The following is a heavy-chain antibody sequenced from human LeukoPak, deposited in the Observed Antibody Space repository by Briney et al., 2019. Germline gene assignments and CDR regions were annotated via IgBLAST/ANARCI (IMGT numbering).Heavy chain of an antibody. CDR2: INHSGST. CDR3: ARGVGATTLPGYNWFDS. D-gene: IGHD1-26*01. Sequence: SETLSLTCAVYGGSFSGYYWSWIRQPPGKGLEWIGKINHSGSTNYNPSLKSRVTISVDTSKNQFSLKLSSVTAADAAVYYCARGVGATTLPGYNWFDSWGQGTLVTVSS. CDR1: GGSFSGYY. V-gene: IGHV4-34*01. J-gene: IGHJ5*01.